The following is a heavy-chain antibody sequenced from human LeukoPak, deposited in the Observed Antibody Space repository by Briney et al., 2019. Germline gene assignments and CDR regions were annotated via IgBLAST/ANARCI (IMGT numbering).Heavy chain of an antibody. Sequence: GGSLRLSCAASRFTFSNYAMGWVRQAPGKGLEWVSAIGGSGSSTYYADSVKGRFTISRDNFKNTLYLQMNSLRVEDTAVYYCAKETPGSFDYWGQGTLVTVSS. V-gene: IGHV3-23*01. CDR3: AKETPGSFDY. CDR2: IGGSGSST. CDR1: RFTFSNYA. D-gene: IGHD3-10*01. J-gene: IGHJ4*02.